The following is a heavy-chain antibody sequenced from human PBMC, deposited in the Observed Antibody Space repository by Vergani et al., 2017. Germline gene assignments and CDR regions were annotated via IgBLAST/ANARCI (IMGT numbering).Heavy chain of an antibody. CDR1: GFTFSSYA. V-gene: IGHV3-23*01. J-gene: IGHJ4*02. D-gene: IGHD3-22*01. Sequence: EVQLLESGGGLVQPGGSLRLSCAASGFTFSSYAMSWVRQAPGKGLEWVSAISGSGGSTYYADSVKGRFTISRDNSKNTLYLQMNSLRAEDTAVDYCARLSYDTTPYLQGGYDCWGQGTLVSVSS. CDR2: ISGSGGST. CDR3: ARLSYDTTPYLQGGYDC.